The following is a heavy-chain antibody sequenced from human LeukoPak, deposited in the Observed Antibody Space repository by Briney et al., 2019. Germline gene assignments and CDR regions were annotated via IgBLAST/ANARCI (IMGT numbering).Heavy chain of an antibody. J-gene: IGHJ3*02. CDR1: GYTFTGYY. V-gene: IGHV1-2*02. Sequence: ASVKVSCKASGYTFTGYYMHWVRQAPGKGREGVGWINPNSGGTNYAQKFQGRVTMTRDTSISTAYMELSRLRSDDTAVYYRARASGVVPHDAFDIWGQGTMVTVSS. CDR3: ARASGVVPHDAFDI. D-gene: IGHD2-15*01. CDR2: INPNSGGT.